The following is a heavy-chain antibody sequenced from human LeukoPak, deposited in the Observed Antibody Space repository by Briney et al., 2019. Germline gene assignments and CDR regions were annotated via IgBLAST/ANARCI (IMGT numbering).Heavy chain of an antibody. CDR1: GGSISRGSYY. CDR2: IYTSGST. Sequence: PSKTLSLTCTVSGGSISRGSYYWSWIRQPAGKGLEWIGRIYTSGSTNYNPSLKSRVTISVDTSKNQFSLKLSSVTAADTAVYYCARGDDYVWGSYRYPEYYFDYWGQGTLVTVSS. J-gene: IGHJ4*02. CDR3: ARGDDYVWGSYRYPEYYFDY. D-gene: IGHD3-16*02. V-gene: IGHV4-61*02.